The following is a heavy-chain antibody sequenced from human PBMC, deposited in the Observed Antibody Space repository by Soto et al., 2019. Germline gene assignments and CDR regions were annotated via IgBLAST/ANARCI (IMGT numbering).Heavy chain of an antibody. Sequence: QVQLVQSGAEVKKPGASVKVSCKASGYTFTSYYMHWVRQAPGQGLEWMGIINPSGGSTSYAQKFQGRLPMTRDTSTSTVYMELSSLRSEDTAVYYCATTRYCTNGVCYDLYYYYGMDVWGQGTTVTVSS. CDR1: GYTFTSYY. J-gene: IGHJ6*02. CDR2: INPSGGST. D-gene: IGHD2-8*01. CDR3: ATTRYCTNGVCYDLYYYYGMDV. V-gene: IGHV1-46*01.